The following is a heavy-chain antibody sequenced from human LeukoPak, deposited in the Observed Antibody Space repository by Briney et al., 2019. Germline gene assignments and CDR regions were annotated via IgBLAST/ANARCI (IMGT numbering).Heavy chain of an antibody. V-gene: IGHV3-21*05. Sequence: GGSLRLSCAASGFTFSSYSMNWVRQAPGKGLEWVSYISSSSSYTNYADSVKGRFTISRDNAKNSLYLQMNSLRAEDTAVYYCAREAWGTVTDYWGQGTLVTVSS. CDR2: ISSSSSYT. D-gene: IGHD4-17*01. CDR3: AREAWGTVTDY. J-gene: IGHJ4*02. CDR1: GFTFSSYS.